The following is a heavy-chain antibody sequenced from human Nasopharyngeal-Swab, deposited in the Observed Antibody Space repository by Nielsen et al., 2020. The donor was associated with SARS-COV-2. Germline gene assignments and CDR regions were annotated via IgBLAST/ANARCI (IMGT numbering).Heavy chain of an antibody. CDR1: GYSFTSYW. D-gene: IGHD3-9*01. J-gene: IGHJ6*03. V-gene: IGHV5-10-1*01. CDR2: IDPSDSYT. CDR3: ARHPQGNYDILTGYRGVYYYYMDV. Sequence: KVSCKGSGYSFTSYWISWVRQMPGKGLEWMGRIDPSDSYTNYSPSFQGHVTISADKSISTAYLQWSSLKASDTAMYYCARHPQGNYDILTGYRGVYYYYMDVWGKGTTVTVSS.